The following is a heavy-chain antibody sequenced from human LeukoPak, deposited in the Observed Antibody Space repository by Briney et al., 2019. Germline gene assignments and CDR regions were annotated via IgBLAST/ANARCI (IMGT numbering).Heavy chain of an antibody. Sequence: ASETLSLTCTVSGGSISSYYWSWIRQPPGKGLEWIGYIHYSGSTNYNPPLKSRVTIAIDTSKNQLSLKLTSVTTADTAVYYCAGGKQWLSFDNWGQGTLVTVSS. J-gene: IGHJ4*02. CDR1: GGSISSYY. D-gene: IGHD6-19*01. CDR2: IHYSGST. V-gene: IGHV4-59*01. CDR3: AGGKQWLSFDN.